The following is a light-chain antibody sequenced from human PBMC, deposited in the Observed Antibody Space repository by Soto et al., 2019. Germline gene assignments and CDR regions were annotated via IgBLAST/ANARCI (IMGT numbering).Light chain of an antibody. CDR1: ALPRQY. CDR2: KDS. J-gene: IGLJ3*02. CDR3: QSADSSGSYWV. V-gene: IGLV3-25*03. Sequence: SYELTQPPSVSVSPGQTARITCSGDALPRQYAYWYQQKAGQAPVLVIYKDSERPSGIPERFSGSNSGTTVTLTISGVQAEDEADYYCQSADSSGSYWVFGGGTKVTVL.